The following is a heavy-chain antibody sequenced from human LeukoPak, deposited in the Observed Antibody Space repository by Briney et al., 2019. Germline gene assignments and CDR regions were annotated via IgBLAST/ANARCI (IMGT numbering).Heavy chain of an antibody. J-gene: IGHJ4*02. CDR1: GGSFSGYY. V-gene: IGHV4-34*01. CDR3: ERGRRGGYYYGSGSYPYFDY. Sequence: SETLSLTCAVYGGSFSGYYWSWIRQPPGKGLEWIGEINHSGSTNYNPSLKSRVTISVDTSKNQFSLKLSSVTAADTAVYYCERGRRGGYYYGSGSYPYFDYWGQGTLVTVSS. CDR2: INHSGST. D-gene: IGHD3-10*01.